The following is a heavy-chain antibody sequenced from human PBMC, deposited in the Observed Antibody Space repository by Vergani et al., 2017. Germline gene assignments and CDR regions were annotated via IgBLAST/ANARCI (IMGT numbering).Heavy chain of an antibody. CDR3: ARAPVDTAMVRGFFDY. Sequence: QVQLVQSGAEVKKPGASVKVSCKASGYTFTGYYMHWVRQAPGQGLEWMGWINPNSGGTNYAQKFQGRVTMTRDTSISTAYMALSRLRSDDTAVYYCARAPVDTAMVRGFFDYWGQGTLVTVSS. J-gene: IGHJ4*02. V-gene: IGHV1-2*02. CDR1: GYTFTGYY. D-gene: IGHD5-18*01. CDR2: INPNSGGT.